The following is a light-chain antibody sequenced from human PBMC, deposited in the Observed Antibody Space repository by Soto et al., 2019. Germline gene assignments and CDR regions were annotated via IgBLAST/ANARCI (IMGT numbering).Light chain of an antibody. CDR1: SSNIGNNY. Sequence: QSVLTQPPSVSAAPGQTVTISCSGSSSNIGNNYVSWYQQLPGTAPKLLIYDNNKRPSVIPDRFSCSKSGTSATLGITGLQTGDEADYYCGTWDNSLNARVFGGGTKVTVL. V-gene: IGLV1-51*01. CDR3: GTWDNSLNARV. CDR2: DNN. J-gene: IGLJ3*02.